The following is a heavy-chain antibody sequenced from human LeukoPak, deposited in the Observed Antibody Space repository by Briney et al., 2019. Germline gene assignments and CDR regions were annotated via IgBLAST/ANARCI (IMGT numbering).Heavy chain of an antibody. Sequence: EGSLRLSCAASGFTFSSYAMSWVRQAPGKGLEWVSTISGSAGSTYYADSVKGRFTISRDNSKNTLYLQMNSLRAEDTAVYYCAKAKGWLQIFDYWGQGTLVIVSS. J-gene: IGHJ4*02. CDR3: AKAKGWLQIFDY. CDR2: ISGSAGST. V-gene: IGHV3-23*01. CDR1: GFTFSSYA. D-gene: IGHD6-19*01.